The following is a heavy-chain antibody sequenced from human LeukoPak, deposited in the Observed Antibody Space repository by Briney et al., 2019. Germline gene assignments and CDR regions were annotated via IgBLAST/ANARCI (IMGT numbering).Heavy chain of an antibody. CDR3: ARARGDYYDSSGYYSAFDY. D-gene: IGHD3-22*01. V-gene: IGHV4-34*01. J-gene: IGHJ4*02. CDR2: INHSGSA. Sequence: SSETLSLTCAVYGGPFSGYYWSRISQPPGKGLEWLGEINHSGSANYNPSLKSRFTISVDMSKNQFSLKLSSVTAADTAVYYCARARGDYYDSSGYYSAFDYWGQGTLVTVSS. CDR1: GGPFSGYY.